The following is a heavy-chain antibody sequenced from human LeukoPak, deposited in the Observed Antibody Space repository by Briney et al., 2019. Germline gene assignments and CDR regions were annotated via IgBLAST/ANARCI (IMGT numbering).Heavy chain of an antibody. CDR1: GGSISSYY. CDR3: ASKPLRRYYYGSGGYNEP. J-gene: IGHJ5*02. Sequence: PSETLSLTCTVSGGSISSYYWSWIRQPAGKGLEWLGRIYTSGSTNYNPSLKSRVTMSVDTSKNQFSLKLSSVTAADTAVYYCASKPLRRYYYGSGGYNEPWGQGTLVTVSS. V-gene: IGHV4-4*07. D-gene: IGHD3-10*01. CDR2: IYTSGST.